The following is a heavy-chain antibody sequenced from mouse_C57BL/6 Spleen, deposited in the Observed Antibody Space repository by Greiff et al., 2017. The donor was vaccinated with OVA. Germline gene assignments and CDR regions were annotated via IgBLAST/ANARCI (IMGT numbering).Heavy chain of an antibody. CDR3: ARGTAQAHFDY. Sequence: VQLQESGAELVRPGTSVKLSCKASGYTFTSYWMHWVKQRPGQGLEWIGVIDPSDSYTNYNQKFKGKATLTVDTSSSTAYMQLSSLTSEDSAVYYCARGTAQAHFDYWGQGTTLTVSS. CDR1: GYTFTSYW. CDR2: IDPSDSYT. V-gene: IGHV1-59*01. J-gene: IGHJ2*01. D-gene: IGHD3-2*02.